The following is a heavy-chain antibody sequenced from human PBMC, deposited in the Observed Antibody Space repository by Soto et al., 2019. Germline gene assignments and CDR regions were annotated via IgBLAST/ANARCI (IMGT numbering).Heavy chain of an antibody. Sequence: GGSLRLSCAASGFTFSSYSMNWVRQAPGKGLEWVSSISSSSSYIYYADSVKGRFTISRDNAKNSLYLQMNSLRAEDTAVYYCARDGYSSGQGAFDIWGQGTMVTVSS. J-gene: IGHJ3*02. CDR3: ARDGYSSGQGAFDI. CDR1: GFTFSSYS. D-gene: IGHD6-19*01. V-gene: IGHV3-21*01. CDR2: ISSSSSYI.